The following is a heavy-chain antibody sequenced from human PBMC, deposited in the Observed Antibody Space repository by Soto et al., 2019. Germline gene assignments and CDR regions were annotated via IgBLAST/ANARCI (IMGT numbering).Heavy chain of an antibody. Sequence: SGGSLRLSCAACGFTFSSYSISWVRQAPWKGLEWVSAISGSGVSTYYADSVKGRFTISRDNSKNKLYLQMNSLRAEDTAVYYCAKDTHPPITMIVVPRSPPDYFGQRTL. CDR2: ISGSGVST. CDR3: AKDTHPPITMIVVPRSPPDY. J-gene: IGHJ4*02. CDR1: GFTFSSYS. D-gene: IGHD3-22*01. V-gene: IGHV3-23*01.